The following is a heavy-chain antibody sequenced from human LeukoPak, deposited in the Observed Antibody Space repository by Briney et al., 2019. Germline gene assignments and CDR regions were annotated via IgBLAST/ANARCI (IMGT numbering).Heavy chain of an antibody. CDR2: FDPEDGET. J-gene: IGHJ3*02. CDR3: ATQRDRYSGSYYFSGAFDI. CDR1: GYTLTELS. V-gene: IGHV1-24*01. Sequence: ASVKVSCKVSGYTLTELSMHWVRQAPGKGLEWMGGFDPEDGETIYAQKFQGRVTMTEDTSTDTAYMELSSLRSEDTAVYYCATQRDRYSGSYYFSGAFDIWGQGTMVTVSS. D-gene: IGHD1-26*01.